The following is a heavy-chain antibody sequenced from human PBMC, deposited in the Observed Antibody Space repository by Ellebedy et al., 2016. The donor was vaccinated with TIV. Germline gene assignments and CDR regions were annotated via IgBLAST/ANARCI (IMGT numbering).Heavy chain of an antibody. CDR2: ISYSGST. V-gene: IGHV4-39*02. D-gene: IGHD5-24*01. CDR1: GGSINGSSYY. J-gene: IGHJ4*02. Sequence: MPSETLSLTCTVSGGSINGSSYYWGWIRQPPGKGLEWIGSISYSGSTYYNPSLKSRVTISVDTSKNHFSLKLSSVTAADTAVYYCARRVVDGSLDYWGQGTLVTVSS. CDR3: ARRVVDGSLDY.